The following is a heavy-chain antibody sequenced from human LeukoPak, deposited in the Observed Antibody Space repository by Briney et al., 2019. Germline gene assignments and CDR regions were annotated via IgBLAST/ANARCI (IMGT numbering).Heavy chain of an antibody. CDR2: IYISGRT. D-gene: IGHD4-17*01. Sequence: SETLSLTCTVSGASISSYFWSWIRRSPGKGLEWIGYIYISGRTKYNPSLESRVTISKDMSKNQFSLKLSSVTAADTAVYYCAACDGDYGDYYYYSYMDVWGKGTTVTVSS. J-gene: IGHJ6*03. V-gene: IGHV4-4*09. CDR1: GASISSYF. CDR3: AACDGDYGDYYYYSYMDV.